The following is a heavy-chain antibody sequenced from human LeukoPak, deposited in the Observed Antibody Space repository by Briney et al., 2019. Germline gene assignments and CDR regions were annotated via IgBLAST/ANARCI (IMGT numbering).Heavy chain of an antibody. Sequence: ASVKVSCKASGYTFTSYGISWVRQAPGQGLEWMRWISAYNGNTNYAQKLQGRVTMTTDTSTSTAYMELRSLRSDDTAVYYCARDVGDIVVVPAVNWFDPWGQGTLVTVSS. CDR2: ISAYNGNT. J-gene: IGHJ5*02. V-gene: IGHV1-18*01. CDR1: GYTFTSYG. CDR3: ARDVGDIVVVPAVNWFDP. D-gene: IGHD2-2*01.